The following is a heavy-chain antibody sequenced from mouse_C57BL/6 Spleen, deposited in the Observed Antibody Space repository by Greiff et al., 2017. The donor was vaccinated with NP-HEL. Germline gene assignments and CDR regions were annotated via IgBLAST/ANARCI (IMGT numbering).Heavy chain of an antibody. CDR1: GYTFTSYW. D-gene: IGHD1-1*01. CDR2: IDPSDSYT. Sequence: QVQLQQPGAELVMPGASVKLSCKASGYTFTSYWMHWVKQRPGQGLEWIGEIDPSDSYTNYNQKFKGKSTLTVDKSSSTAYMQLSSLTSEDSAVYYCARGITTVVYFDYWGKGTTLTVSS. V-gene: IGHV1-69*01. J-gene: IGHJ2*01. CDR3: ARGITTVVYFDY.